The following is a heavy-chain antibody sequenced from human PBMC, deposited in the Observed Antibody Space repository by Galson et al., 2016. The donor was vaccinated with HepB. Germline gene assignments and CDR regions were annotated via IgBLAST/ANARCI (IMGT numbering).Heavy chain of an antibody. CDR2: ISANGLST. J-gene: IGHJ4*02. D-gene: IGHD5-24*01. CDR1: GFSFISYA. Sequence: SLRLSCAASGFSFISYAMSWVRQAPGKGLEWVSTISANGLSTYYADSVKGRFVISRDNAKNILYLQINSLRTDDTAVYYCAKMREMATSKRALDYWGQGTLVTVSS. CDR3: AKMREMATSKRALDY. V-gene: IGHV3-23*01.